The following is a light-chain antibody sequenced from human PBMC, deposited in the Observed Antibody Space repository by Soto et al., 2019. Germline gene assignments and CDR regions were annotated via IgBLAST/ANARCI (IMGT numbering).Light chain of an antibody. Sequence: QSVLTQPASVSGSPRQSITISCTGTSSDVGAYNYVSWYQQLPGKAPKLMIYEVGSRPSGVSNRFSASKSDNTASLTISGLQAEDEADYYCASYTSSGTFVFGTGTKVTAL. CDR1: SSDVGAYNY. V-gene: IGLV2-14*01. CDR2: EVG. J-gene: IGLJ1*01. CDR3: ASYTSSGTFV.